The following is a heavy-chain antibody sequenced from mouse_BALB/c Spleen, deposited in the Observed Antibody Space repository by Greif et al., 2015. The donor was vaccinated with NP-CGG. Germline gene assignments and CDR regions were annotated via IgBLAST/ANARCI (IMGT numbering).Heavy chain of an antibody. CDR3: TGSGYYFWFAY. CDR1: GYTFTSYY. D-gene: IGHD2-3*01. J-gene: IGHJ3*01. V-gene: IGHV1S81*02. Sequence: QVQLQQSGAELVKPGASVKLSCKASGYTFTSYYMYWVKQRPGQGLEWIGEINPTNGGTNFNEKFKSKATLTVDKSSSTAYMQLSSLTSEDSAVYYCTGSGYYFWFAYWGQGTLVTVSA. CDR2: INPTNGGT.